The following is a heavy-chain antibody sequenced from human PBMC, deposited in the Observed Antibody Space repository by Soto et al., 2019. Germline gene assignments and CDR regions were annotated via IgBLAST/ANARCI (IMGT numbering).Heavy chain of an antibody. CDR1: GFTFSSYA. V-gene: IGHV3-23*01. D-gene: IGHD3-10*01. Sequence: EVQLLESGGDLVQPGGSLRLSCAASGFTFSSYAMSWVRQVTGKGLEWVSAISGSGGSTYYADSVQGRFTISRDNSRNTLYLQMNSLSAEDTAIYSFAKYLDGTRGPIDYWGQGTLVIVSS. CDR3: AKYLDGTRGPIDY. CDR2: ISGSGGST. J-gene: IGHJ4*02.